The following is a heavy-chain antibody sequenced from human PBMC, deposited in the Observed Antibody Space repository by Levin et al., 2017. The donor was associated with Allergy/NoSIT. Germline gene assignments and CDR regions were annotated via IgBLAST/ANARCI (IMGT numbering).Heavy chain of an antibody. J-gene: IGHJ4*02. CDR3: VRDCYSGDYFSN. Sequence: PGGSLRLSCAASGFTFSHSSMNWVRQAPGKGLEWVSYVSSSGNTIYYADSVKGRFTISRDNAQNSLYLQMNSLRVDDTALYYCVRDCYSGDYFSNWGQGTLVTVSS. CDR2: VSSSGNTI. D-gene: IGHD1-26*01. CDR1: GFTFSHSS. V-gene: IGHV3-48*01.